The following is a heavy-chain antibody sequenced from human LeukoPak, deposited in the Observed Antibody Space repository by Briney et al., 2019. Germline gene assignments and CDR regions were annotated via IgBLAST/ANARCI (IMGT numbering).Heavy chain of an antibody. CDR3: ARDLSGVTGYTYGRGIDY. CDR2: IDGSGGRT. CDR1: GFTFSNYG. Sequence: PGGTLRLSCAVSGFTFSNYGMNWVRQAPGKGLEWVSGIDGSGGRTYYADSVKGRFTISRDNSKNTMYLQMNSLRAEDTAVYYCARDLSGVTGYTYGRGIDYWGQGTLVTVSS. V-gene: IGHV3-23*01. J-gene: IGHJ4*02. D-gene: IGHD5-18*01.